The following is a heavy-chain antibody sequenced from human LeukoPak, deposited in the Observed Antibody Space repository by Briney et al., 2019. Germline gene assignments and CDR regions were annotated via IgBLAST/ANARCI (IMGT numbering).Heavy chain of an antibody. V-gene: IGHV3-23*01. CDR1: GFTFSNYA. D-gene: IGHD6-19*01. Sequence: TGGSLRLSCADSGFTFSNYAMRWGRQAPGKGLEWVSGISSSGGTTYHADSVKGRFTISRDNSKNTLYLQMNSLRGDDTAVYYCAKDTGQWPVSSLDDRGQGTLVTVSS. CDR2: ISSSGGTT. CDR3: AKDTGQWPVSSLDD. J-gene: IGHJ4*02.